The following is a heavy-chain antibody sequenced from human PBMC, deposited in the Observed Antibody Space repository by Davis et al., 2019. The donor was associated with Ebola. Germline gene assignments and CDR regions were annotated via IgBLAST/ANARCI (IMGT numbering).Heavy chain of an antibody. V-gene: IGHV4-34*01. CDR3: ARVGSLHTAEFDP. CDR2: INHSGST. J-gene: IGHJ5*02. CDR1: GGSFSGYY. Sequence: SETLSLTCAVYGGSFSGYYWSWIRQPPGKGLEWIGEINHSGSTNYNPSLKSRVTISVDTSKNQFSLNVSSVTAADTAVYYCARVGSLHTAEFDPWGRGILVTVSS. D-gene: IGHD3-10*01.